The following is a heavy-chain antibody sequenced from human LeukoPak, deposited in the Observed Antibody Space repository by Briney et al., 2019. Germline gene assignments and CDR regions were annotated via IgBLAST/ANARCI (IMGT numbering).Heavy chain of an antibody. D-gene: IGHD6-19*01. Sequence: ASVKVSCKASGGTFSSYAISWVRQAPGQRLEWMGWINAGNGNTKYSQKFQGRVTITRDTSASTAYMELSSLRSEDTAVYYCARSDSSETFDYWGQGTLVTVSS. V-gene: IGHV1-3*01. CDR2: INAGNGNT. CDR3: ARSDSSETFDY. CDR1: GGTFSSYA. J-gene: IGHJ4*02.